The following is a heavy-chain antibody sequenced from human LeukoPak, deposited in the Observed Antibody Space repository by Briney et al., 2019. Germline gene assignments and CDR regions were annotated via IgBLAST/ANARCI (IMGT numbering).Heavy chain of an antibody. CDR2: ISYDGSNK. Sequence: GGSLRLSCAASGFTFSGYTIHWVRQAPGKGLQWVALISYDGSNKYYADSVKGRFTISRDNSKNTLYLQMNSLRAEDTAVYYCAKVWVRVVPAVWGQGTLVTVSS. J-gene: IGHJ4*02. CDR1: GFTFSGYT. D-gene: IGHD2-2*01. CDR3: AKVWVRVVPAV. V-gene: IGHV3-30*18.